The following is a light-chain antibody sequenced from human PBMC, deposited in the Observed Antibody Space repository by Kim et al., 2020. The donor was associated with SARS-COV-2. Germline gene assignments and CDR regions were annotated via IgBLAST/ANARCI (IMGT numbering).Light chain of an antibody. CDR2: SAT. V-gene: IGKV1-6*01. J-gene: IGKJ2*01. CDR1: QDIRND. Sequence: ASIGDRVSITCRESQDIRNDLGWYQQKPGETPKLLVYSATNLHTGVPSRFNGSGSGTDFTLTITSLHPEDFATYYCLQDHDFPYIFGQGTKVDIK. CDR3: LQDHDFPYI.